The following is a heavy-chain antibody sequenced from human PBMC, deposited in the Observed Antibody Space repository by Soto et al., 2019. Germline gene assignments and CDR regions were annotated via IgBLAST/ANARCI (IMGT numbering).Heavy chain of an antibody. Sequence: EVQVVESGGGLVQPGGSLRLSCAASGFTVSNNYMTWVRQAPGKGLDWVSIIFRAGRTYYADSVRGRFTISRDNCKSTPYIQMNSLRAENTAIYYGAKGAGGYRWRSPTFDYWGREPLVTVSS. D-gene: IGHD5-18*01. V-gene: IGHV3-66*01. CDR3: AKGAGGYRWRSPTFDY. CDR2: IFRAGRT. CDR1: GFTVSNNY. J-gene: IGHJ4*02.